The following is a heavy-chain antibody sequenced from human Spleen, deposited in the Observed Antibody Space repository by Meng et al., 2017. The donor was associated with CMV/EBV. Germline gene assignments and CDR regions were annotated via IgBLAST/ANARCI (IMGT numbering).Heavy chain of an antibody. CDR2: IYIDGST. Sequence: GESLKISCAASGFIFSSYGMHWVRQAPGKGLEWVSIIYIDGSTYSADSVKGRFTISRDSSKNTLYLQMNSLRAEDTAVYYCATNSQRLLWPPEGGFDYWGQGTLVTVSS. V-gene: IGHV3-NL1*01. CDR3: ATNSQRLLWPPEGGFDY. CDR1: GFIFSSYG. J-gene: IGHJ4*02. D-gene: IGHD3-10*01.